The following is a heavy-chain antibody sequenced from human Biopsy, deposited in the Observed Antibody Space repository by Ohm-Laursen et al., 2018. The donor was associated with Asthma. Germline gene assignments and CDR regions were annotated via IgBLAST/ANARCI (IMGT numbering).Heavy chain of an antibody. V-gene: IGHV3-48*04. CDR3: ARGYSTSWYFGY. CDR2: ISSRGSNI. D-gene: IGHD6-13*01. J-gene: IGHJ4*02. CDR1: GFTFSSYG. Sequence: SLRLSCTAPGFTFSSYGMHWVRQAPGKGLEWVAYISSRGSNIFYADSVKGRFTISRDNAKKSLFLEMNSLTVEDTAVYFCARGYSTSWYFGYWGQGTLVTVSS.